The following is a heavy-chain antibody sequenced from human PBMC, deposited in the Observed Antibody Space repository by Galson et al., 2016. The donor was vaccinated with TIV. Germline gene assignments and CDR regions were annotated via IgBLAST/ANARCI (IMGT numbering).Heavy chain of an antibody. CDR3: ARARYGDYFDY. CDR2: IDPRSVAT. D-gene: IGHD4-17*01. CDR1: GDTFTGYY. J-gene: IGHJ4*02. Sequence: CKASGDTFTGYYVHWVRQAPGQGLEWMGWIDPRSVATNYARKFQGRVTMTRDTSISTAYMELSRLKSDDTAVYYCARARYGDYFDYWGQGTLVTVSS. V-gene: IGHV1-2*02.